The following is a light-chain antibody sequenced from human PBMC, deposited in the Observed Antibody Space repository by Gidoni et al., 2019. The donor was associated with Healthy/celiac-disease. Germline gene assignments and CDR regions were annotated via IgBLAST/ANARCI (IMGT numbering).Light chain of an antibody. CDR2: AAS. Sequence: DIQMTQSPSSLSASVGDRVTITCRASQIISSYLNWYQQQPGKAPQLLLYAASSLQSGVPSRFSGSGSGTDFTLTISSLHPADFATYYCRQSYSTPPVGAFGGGTKVEIK. CDR3: RQSYSTPPVGA. J-gene: IGKJ4*01. CDR1: QIISSY. V-gene: IGKV1-39*01.